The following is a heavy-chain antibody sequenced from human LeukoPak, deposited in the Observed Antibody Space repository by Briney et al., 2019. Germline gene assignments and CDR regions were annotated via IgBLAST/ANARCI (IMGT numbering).Heavy chain of an antibody. CDR2: IYYSGST. V-gene: IGHV4-39*01. CDR1: GGSISSSSYY. Sequence: PSETLSLTCTVSGGSISSSSYYRGWIRQPPGKGLEWIGSIYYSGSTYYNPSLKSRVTISVDTSKNQFSLKLSSVTAADTAVYYCARHDYDFWSGPADYWGQGTLVTVSS. CDR3: ARHDYDFWSGPADY. D-gene: IGHD3-3*01. J-gene: IGHJ4*02.